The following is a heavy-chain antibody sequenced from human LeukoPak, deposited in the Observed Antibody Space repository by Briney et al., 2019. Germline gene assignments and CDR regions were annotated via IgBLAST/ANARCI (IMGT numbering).Heavy chain of an antibody. CDR3: ARDARGYYDSSGYYTYYFDY. CDR1: GGSFSGYY. CDR2: IYYSGNT. D-gene: IGHD3-22*01. Sequence: SETLSLTCAVYGGSFSGYYWSWIRQPPGKGLEWIGSIYYSGNTYYNPSLKSRVTISVDTSKNQFSLKLSSVTAADTAVYYCARDARGYYDSSGYYTYYFDYWGQGTLVTVSS. V-gene: IGHV4-34*01. J-gene: IGHJ4*02.